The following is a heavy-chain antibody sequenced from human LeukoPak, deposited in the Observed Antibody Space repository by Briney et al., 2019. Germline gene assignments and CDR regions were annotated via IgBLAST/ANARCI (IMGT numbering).Heavy chain of an antibody. CDR1: GCTFTKYG. CDR2: ISTYNGNT. V-gene: IGHV1-18*01. CDR3: ARVFWSGYYTDWFDP. J-gene: IGHJ5*02. D-gene: IGHD3-3*01. Sequence: ASVKVSCKASGCTFTKYGITWVRQAPGQGLEWMGWISTYNGNTNYAQKLQGRVTMTTDTSTSTAYMELRSLISDDAAVYYCARVFWSGYYTDWFDPWGQGTLVTVSS.